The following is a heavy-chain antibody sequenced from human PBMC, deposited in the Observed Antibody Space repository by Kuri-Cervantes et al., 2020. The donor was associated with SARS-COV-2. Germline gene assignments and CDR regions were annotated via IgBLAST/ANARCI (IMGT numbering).Heavy chain of an antibody. CDR2: IIPIFGTA. Sequence: SVKVSCKASGGTFSSYAISWVRQAPGQGLEWMGGIIPIFGTANYAQKFQGRVTITADESTSTAHMELSSLRSEDTAVYYCARARNGNYLNEPDYWGQGTLVTVSS. J-gene: IGHJ4*02. V-gene: IGHV1-69*13. CDR3: ARARNGNYLNEPDY. CDR1: GGTFSSYA. D-gene: IGHD4-17*01.